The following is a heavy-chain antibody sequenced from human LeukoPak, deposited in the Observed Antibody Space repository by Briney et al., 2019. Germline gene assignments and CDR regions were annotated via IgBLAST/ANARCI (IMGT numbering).Heavy chain of an antibody. CDR1: GFTFSSYS. CDR2: ISSSSSTI. V-gene: IGHV3-48*01. D-gene: IGHD3-22*01. J-gene: IGHJ4*02. CDR3: ARDTYDSSGYYGY. Sequence: PGGSLRLSCAASGFTFSSYSMNWVRQAPGKGLEWVSYISSSSSTIYYADSVKGRFTISRDNAKNSLYLQMNSLRGEDTAVYYCARDTYDSSGYYGYWGQGTLVTVSS.